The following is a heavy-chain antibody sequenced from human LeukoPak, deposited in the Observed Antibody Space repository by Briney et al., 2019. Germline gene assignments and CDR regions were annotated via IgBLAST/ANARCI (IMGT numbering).Heavy chain of an antibody. Sequence: GGSLRLSCAASGFTFSSYGMHWVRQAPGKGLEWVAVISYDGSNKYYADSVKGRFTISRDNSKNTLYLQMNSLRAEDTAVYYCAKTHDYGGNDYWGQGTLVTVSS. CDR3: AKTHDYGGNDY. CDR1: GFTFSSYG. D-gene: IGHD4-23*01. CDR2: ISYDGSNK. V-gene: IGHV3-30*18. J-gene: IGHJ4*02.